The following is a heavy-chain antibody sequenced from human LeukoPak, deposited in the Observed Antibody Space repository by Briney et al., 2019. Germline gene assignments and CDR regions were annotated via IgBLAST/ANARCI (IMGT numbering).Heavy chain of an antibody. J-gene: IGHJ4*02. CDR2: ISAYNGNT. V-gene: IGHV1-18*01. D-gene: IGHD3-22*01. CDR1: GYTFTSYG. CDR3: ARDIRAYYYDSSGYRPFDY. Sequence: ASVKVSCKASGYTFTSYGISWVRQAPGQGLEWMGWISAYNGNTNYAQKLQGRVTMTTDTSTSTAYMELRSLRSDDTAMYYCARDIRAYYYDSSGYRPFDYWGQGTLVTVSS.